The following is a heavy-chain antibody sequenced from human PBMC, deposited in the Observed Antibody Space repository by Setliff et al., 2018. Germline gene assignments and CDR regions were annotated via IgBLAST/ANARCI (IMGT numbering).Heavy chain of an antibody. J-gene: IGHJ4*02. Sequence: ASVKVSCKVSGYSVTELSMHWVRQAPGKGLEWMGGFDPEDGETIYAQKLQGRVTMTTDTSTSTAYMDLRSLRSDDTAVYYCARVRVDNSPDFDYWGQGTLVTVSS. V-gene: IGHV1-24*01. CDR1: GYSVTELS. CDR3: ARVRVDNSPDFDY. CDR2: FDPEDGET. D-gene: IGHD2-21*01.